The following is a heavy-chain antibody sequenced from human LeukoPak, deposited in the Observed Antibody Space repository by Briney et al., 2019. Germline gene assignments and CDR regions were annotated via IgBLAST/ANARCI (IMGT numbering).Heavy chain of an antibody. Sequence: PSETLSLTCNVSGVSISSSSYYWGWIRQPPGKGLEWIGSIYSSGSTYYNSSLKSRVTISIDTSKNQVSLKMSSVTAADTAVYYCARDIGDIVVVPAAMSDAFDIWGQGTMVTVSS. D-gene: IGHD2-2*01. CDR2: IYSSGST. CDR3: ARDIGDIVVVPAAMSDAFDI. V-gene: IGHV4-39*02. CDR1: GVSISSSSYY. J-gene: IGHJ3*02.